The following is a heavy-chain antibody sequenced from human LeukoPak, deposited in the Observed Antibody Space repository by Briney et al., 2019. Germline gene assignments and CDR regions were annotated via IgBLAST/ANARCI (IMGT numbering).Heavy chain of an antibody. CDR3: AREKAYWFADY. J-gene: IGHJ4*02. D-gene: IGHD3-22*01. Sequence: GGSLRLSCAASGFTFSIYAMHWVRQAPGKGLEYVSAINSNGGSTYYANSVKGRFTISRDNSKNTLYLQMGSLRVEDMAVYYCAREKAYWFADYWGQGTLVTVSS. V-gene: IGHV3-64*01. CDR1: GFTFSIYA. CDR2: INSNGGST.